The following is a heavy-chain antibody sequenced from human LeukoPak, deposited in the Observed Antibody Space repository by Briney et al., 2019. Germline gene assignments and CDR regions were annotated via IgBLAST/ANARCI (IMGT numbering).Heavy chain of an antibody. CDR3: AKGDYGGNSIYFDY. Sequence: GRSLRLSYAASGFTFSSYGMHWVRQAPGKGLEWVAVISYDGSNKYYADSVKGRFTISIDNSKNTLYLQMNSLRAEDTAVYYCAKGDYGGNSIYFDYWGQGTLVTVSS. V-gene: IGHV3-30*18. CDR2: ISYDGSNK. J-gene: IGHJ4*02. CDR1: GFTFSSYG. D-gene: IGHD4-23*01.